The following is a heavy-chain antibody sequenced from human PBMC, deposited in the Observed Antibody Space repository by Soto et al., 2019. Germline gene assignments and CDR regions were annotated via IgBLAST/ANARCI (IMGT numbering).Heavy chain of an antibody. CDR1: GFTFSSYG. Sequence: QVQLVESGGGVVQPGRSLRLSCAASGFTFSSYGMHWVRQAPGKGLEWVAVIWYDGSNKYYADSVKGRFTISRDNSKITLYLQMNSLRAEDTALYYCARDPFSYSSGWYENGSPPDYWGQGTLVTVSS. J-gene: IGHJ4*02. V-gene: IGHV3-33*01. CDR2: IWYDGSNK. CDR3: ARDPFSYSSGWYENGSPPDY. D-gene: IGHD6-19*01.